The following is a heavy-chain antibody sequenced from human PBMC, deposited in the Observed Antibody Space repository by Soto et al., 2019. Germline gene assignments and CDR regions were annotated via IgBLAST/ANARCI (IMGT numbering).Heavy chain of an antibody. V-gene: IGHV3-20*04. D-gene: IGHD3-10*01. CDR1: GFNIDEYG. CDR2: IYWKGGNR. Sequence: PGGSLRLSCTISGFNIDEYGMSWVRQVPGKGLEWVSGIYWKGGNRHYAGSVKGRFTISRDNAKNSLYLQLDSLRAEDTALFYCVSSGDYRSGSYRSFLDSWGRGT. CDR3: VSSGDYRSGSYRSFLDS. J-gene: IGHJ4*02.